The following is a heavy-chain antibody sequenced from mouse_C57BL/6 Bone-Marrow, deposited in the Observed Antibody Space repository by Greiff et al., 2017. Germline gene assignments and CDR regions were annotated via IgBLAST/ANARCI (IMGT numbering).Heavy chain of an antibody. J-gene: IGHJ4*01. Sequence: QVQLQESGAELAKPGASVKLSCKASGYTFTSYWMHWVNQRPGQGLEWIGYINPSSGYTKYNQKFKDKATLTADKSSSTAYMQLSSLTYEDSAVYYCSISYGSSSYYAMYYWGQGTSVTVSS. CDR2: INPSSGYT. CDR1: GYTFTSYW. V-gene: IGHV1-7*01. D-gene: IGHD1-1*01. CDR3: SISYGSSSYYAMYY.